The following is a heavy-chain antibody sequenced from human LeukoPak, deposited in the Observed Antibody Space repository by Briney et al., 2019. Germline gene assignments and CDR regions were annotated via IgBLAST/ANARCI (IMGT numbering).Heavy chain of an antibody. D-gene: IGHD4-17*01. V-gene: IGHV4-39*01. CDR3: ARHRTTVTAVDGFDI. J-gene: IGHJ3*02. Sequence: SETLSLTCTVSGGSISSSTYYWGWIRQPPGKGVEWIVSIYISGNTHYNPSLKSRVTISVDTSKNQFSLKLSSVTAADTAVYYCARHRTTVTAVDGFDIWGQGTMVTVSS. CDR2: IYISGNT. CDR1: GGSISSSTYY.